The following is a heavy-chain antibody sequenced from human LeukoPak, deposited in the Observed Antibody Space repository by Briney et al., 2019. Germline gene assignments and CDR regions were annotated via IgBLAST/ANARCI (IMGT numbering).Heavy chain of an antibody. CDR1: GVSVSNGNYY. J-gene: IGHJ4*02. Sequence: SETLSLTCTVSGVSVSNGNYYWSWLRQPPGKALEWIGYIYYSGSTNYNPSLEGRVTISVDTSKNQFSVKLSSVTAADTAVYYCARSQNYYGSGDYWSQGTLVTVSS. CDR3: ARSQNYYGSGDY. D-gene: IGHD3-10*01. V-gene: IGHV4-61*01. CDR2: IYYSGST.